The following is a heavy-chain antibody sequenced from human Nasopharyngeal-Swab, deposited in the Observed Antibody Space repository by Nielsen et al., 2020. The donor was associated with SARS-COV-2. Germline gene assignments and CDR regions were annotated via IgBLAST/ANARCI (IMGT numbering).Heavy chain of an antibody. V-gene: IGHV4-34*01. CDR3: AGGGAGVVPSPVLGLGPYYSYYYMDV. CDR1: GGSFSGHQ. J-gene: IGHJ6*03. D-gene: IGHD2-2*01. CDR2: VSQGGGT. Sequence: SETLSLTCAVYGGSFSGHQWSWVRQPPGKGLEWIGEVSQGGGTNYNPSLKNRVTISVATSKNQFSLKLSSVTAAETAVYYCAGGGAGVVPSPVLGLGPYYSYYYMDVWGKGTAVTVSS.